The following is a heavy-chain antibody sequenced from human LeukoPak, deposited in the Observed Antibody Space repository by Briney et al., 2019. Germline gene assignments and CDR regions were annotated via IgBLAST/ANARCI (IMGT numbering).Heavy chain of an antibody. CDR2: ISSTSSYI. CDR1: GFTFSSYS. J-gene: IGHJ4*02. CDR3: ARETYCSSTSCYIGDGY. Sequence: GGSLRLSCAATGFTFSSYSMNWVRQAPGKGLEWVSSISSTSSYIYYADSVKGRFTISRDNAKYSLYLQMNSLRAEDTAVYYCARETYCSSTSCYIGDGYWGQGTLVTVSS. D-gene: IGHD2-2*02. V-gene: IGHV3-21*01.